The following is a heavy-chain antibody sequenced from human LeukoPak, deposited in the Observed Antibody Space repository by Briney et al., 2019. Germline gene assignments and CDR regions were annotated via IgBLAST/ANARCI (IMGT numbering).Heavy chain of an antibody. D-gene: IGHD3-22*01. J-gene: IGHJ4*02. V-gene: IGHV1-18*01. CDR2: ISAYNGNT. Sequence: GASVKVSRKASGYTFTSYGISWVRQAPGQGLEWMGWISAYNGNTNYAQKLQGRVTMTTDTSTSTAYMELRSLRSDDTAVYYCARDFRVPYYYDSSGRCAAYWGQGTLVTVSS. CDR3: ARDFRVPYYYDSSGRCAAY. CDR1: GYTFTSYG.